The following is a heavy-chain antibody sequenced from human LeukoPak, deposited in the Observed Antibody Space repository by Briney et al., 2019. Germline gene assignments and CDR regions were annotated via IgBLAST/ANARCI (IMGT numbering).Heavy chain of an antibody. CDR1: GFTFSSYG. CDR2: IWYDGSNK. CDR3: AKDFYYDSSNYD. Sequence: GGSLRLSCAASGFTFSSYGMHWVRQAPGKGLQWVALIWYDGSNKYYADSVEGRFTISRDNSKNTLYLHMDSLRAEDTAVYYRAKDFYYDSSNYDWGQGTLVTVSS. V-gene: IGHV3-33*06. D-gene: IGHD3-22*01. J-gene: IGHJ4*02.